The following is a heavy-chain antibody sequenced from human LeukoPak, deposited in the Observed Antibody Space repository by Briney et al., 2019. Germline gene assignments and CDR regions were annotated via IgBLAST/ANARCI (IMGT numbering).Heavy chain of an antibody. CDR3: ARDKRYCSSTSCYGVFDY. Sequence: GGSLRLSCAASGFTFSSYAMRWVRQAPGKGLEWVAVISYDGSNKYYADSVKGRFTISRGNSKNTLYLQMNSLRAEDTAVYYCARDKRYCSSTSCYGVFDYWGQGTLVTVSS. V-gene: IGHV3-30-3*01. CDR1: GFTFSSYA. D-gene: IGHD2-2*01. CDR2: ISYDGSNK. J-gene: IGHJ4*02.